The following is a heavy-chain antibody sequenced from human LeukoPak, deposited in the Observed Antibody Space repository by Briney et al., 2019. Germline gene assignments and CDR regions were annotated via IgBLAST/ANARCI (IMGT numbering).Heavy chain of an antibody. J-gene: IGHJ5*02. CDR2: IYTSGST. Sequence: SETLSLTCTVSGGSMSSYYWSWIRQPAGKGLEWIGRIYTSGSTNYNPSLKSRVTMSVDTSKNQFSLKLSSVAAADTAVYYCARELLWFGESEYNWFDPWGQGTLVTVSS. D-gene: IGHD3-10*01. CDR1: GGSMSSYY. V-gene: IGHV4-4*07. CDR3: ARELLWFGESEYNWFDP.